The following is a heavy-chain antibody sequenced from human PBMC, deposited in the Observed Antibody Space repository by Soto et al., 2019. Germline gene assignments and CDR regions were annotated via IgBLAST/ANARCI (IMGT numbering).Heavy chain of an antibody. CDR1: GASIHDTVFR. V-gene: IGHV4-31*03. J-gene: IGHJ5*02. CDR2: ISSSGKT. Sequence: SETQSLSGPASGASIHDTVFRWNFNPQHPDKGLDWIGYISSSGKTYSNPSLKSRVTMSLDTSRNQFSLNLTSVTAADTAVYFCARHLSGDYPNSNWFDPWGQGTLVTVSS. D-gene: IGHD4-17*01. CDR3: ARHLSGDYPNSNWFDP.